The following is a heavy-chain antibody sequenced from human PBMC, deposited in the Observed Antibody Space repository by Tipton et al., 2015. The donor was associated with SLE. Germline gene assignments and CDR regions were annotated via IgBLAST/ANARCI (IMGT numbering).Heavy chain of an antibody. Sequence: SLRLSCAASGFTVSSKYMSWVRQAPGKGLEWVSVIYSGGSTYYADSVKGRFTISRDNSKNTLYLQMNSLRAEDTAVYYCARGIAAAGGAFDIWGQGTMVTVSS. CDR3: ARGIAAAGGAFDI. D-gene: IGHD6-13*01. J-gene: IGHJ3*02. CDR2: IYSGGST. CDR1: GFTVSSKY. V-gene: IGHV3-66*01.